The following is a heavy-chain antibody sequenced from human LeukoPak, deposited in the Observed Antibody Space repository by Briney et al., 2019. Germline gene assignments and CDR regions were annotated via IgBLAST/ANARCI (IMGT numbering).Heavy chain of an antibody. V-gene: IGHV3-33*01. Sequence: PAGSLRLSWAASGSCVSSHGMHWVRQAHGKGMEWAGAAWYDGRYTFYADSVKGRFTIPRDNSKHPLALQMTSHQTEDTAVYSCATDHRGPVGGCGWGDAFDIGAQETRVSVSS. CDR3: ATDHRGPVGGCGWGDAFDI. CDR2: AWYDGRYT. D-gene: IGHD6-19*01. CDR1: GSCVSSHG. J-gene: IGHJ3*02.